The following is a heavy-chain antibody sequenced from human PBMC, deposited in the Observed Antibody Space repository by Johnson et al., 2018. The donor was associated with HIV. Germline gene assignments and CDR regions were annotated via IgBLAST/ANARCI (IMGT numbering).Heavy chain of an antibody. CDR3: ANGRAWELLSELEREYTEFEE. CDR1: GFTFSSYA. V-gene: IGHV3-30*04. CDR2: ISYDGSDK. J-gene: IGHJ3*01. Sequence: QVQLVESGGGVVQPGRSLRLSCAASGFTFSSYAMHWVRQAPGKGLEWVAVISYDGSDKYYADSVTGRFTISRDNSKKTLYLQMNSLSAEDTAVYYCANGRAWELLSELEREYTEFEEWGQGTMVSVSS. D-gene: IGHD1-26*01.